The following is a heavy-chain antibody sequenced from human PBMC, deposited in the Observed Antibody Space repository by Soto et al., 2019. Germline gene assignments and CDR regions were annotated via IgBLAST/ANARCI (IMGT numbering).Heavy chain of an antibody. CDR1: GGTFSSYA. J-gene: IGHJ6*02. Sequence: GASVKVSCKASGGTFSSYAISWMRQAPGQGLEWMGGIIPIFGTADYAQKFQGRVTITADESTSTAYMELSSLRSEDTAVYYCARLNPDIVLMDVWGQGTTVTVSS. CDR3: ARLNPDIVLMDV. V-gene: IGHV1-69*13. CDR2: IIPIFGTA. D-gene: IGHD2-8*01.